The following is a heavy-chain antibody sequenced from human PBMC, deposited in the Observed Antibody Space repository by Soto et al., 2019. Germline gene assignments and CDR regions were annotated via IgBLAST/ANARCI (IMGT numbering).Heavy chain of an antibody. J-gene: IGHJ3*02. D-gene: IGHD5-12*01. CDR2: FSAYNGNT. Sequence: GSVKVCSKASGYPFTSYGISLVRQAPAQGLEWMGWFSAYNGNTNYAQKLQGRVTMTTDTSTSTAYMELRSLRSDDTAVYYCARAGRDGYNGRAFDIWGQGTMVTVSS. CDR1: GYPFTSYG. CDR3: ARAGRDGYNGRAFDI. V-gene: IGHV1-18*04.